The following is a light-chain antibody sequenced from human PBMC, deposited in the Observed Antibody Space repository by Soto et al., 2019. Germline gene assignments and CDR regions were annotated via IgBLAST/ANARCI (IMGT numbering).Light chain of an antibody. V-gene: IGLV2-8*01. J-gene: IGLJ1*01. CDR2: EVV. CDR3: KSYACSNTYV. Sequence: QSVLTQPPSASGSPGQSVTISCTGTKSDIGVYHLVSWYQHHPGKAPRLIIYEVVQRPSGVPDRFSGSKSGNTASLTVSALQAADEADYFCKSYACSNTYVFGSGTKVTVL. CDR1: KSDIGVYHL.